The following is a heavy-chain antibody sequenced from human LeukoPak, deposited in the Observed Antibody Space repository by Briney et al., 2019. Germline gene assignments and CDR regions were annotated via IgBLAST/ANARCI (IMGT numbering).Heavy chain of an antibody. CDR3: ARAVEYSYGCSDY. CDR2: INPNSGGT. V-gene: IGHV1-2*02. J-gene: IGHJ4*02. Sequence: GASVKVSCKASGYTFTGYYMHWVRQAPGQGLEWMGWINPNSGGTNYAQKFQGRVTMTRDTSISTAYMELSRLRSDDTAVYYCARAVEYSYGCSDYWGQGTLVTVSS. D-gene: IGHD5-18*01. CDR1: GYTFTGYY.